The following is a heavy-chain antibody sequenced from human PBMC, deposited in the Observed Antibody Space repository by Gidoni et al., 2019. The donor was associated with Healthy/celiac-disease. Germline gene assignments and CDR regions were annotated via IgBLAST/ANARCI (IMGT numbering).Heavy chain of an antibody. V-gene: IGHV3-9*01. CDR2: ISWYSGSI. CDR1: GFTFDAYD. Sequence: EVQLVESGGGLVQPGRSLRLSCAASGFTFDAYDMHWVRQAPGKGLEWVSGISWYSGSIGYADSVKGRFTISRDNAKNSLYRQMNSLRAEDTALYYCASQKGSGWYPPYFDYWGQGTLVTVSS. J-gene: IGHJ4*02. D-gene: IGHD6-19*01. CDR3: ASQKGSGWYPPYFDY.